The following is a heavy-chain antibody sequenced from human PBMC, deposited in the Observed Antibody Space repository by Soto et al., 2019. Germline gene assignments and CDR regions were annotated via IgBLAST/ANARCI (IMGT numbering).Heavy chain of an antibody. Sequence: ASVKVSCKASGYTFTGYYMHWVRQAPGQGLEWMGWINPNSGGTNYAQKFQGRVTMTRDTSISTAYMELSRLRSDDTAVYYCARDPGIAAAGTPYYYYGMDVWGQGTTVTSP. CDR3: ARDPGIAAAGTPYYYYGMDV. CDR1: GYTFTGYY. J-gene: IGHJ6*02. D-gene: IGHD6-13*01. V-gene: IGHV1-2*02. CDR2: INPNSGGT.